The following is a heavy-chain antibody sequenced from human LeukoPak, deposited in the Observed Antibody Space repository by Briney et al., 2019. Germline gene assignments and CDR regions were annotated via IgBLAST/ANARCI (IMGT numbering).Heavy chain of an antibody. CDR1: GFTFSSYA. Sequence: GGSLRLSCAASGFTFSSYAMSWVRQAPGKGLEWVSAISGSGGSTYYADSVKGRFTISRDNSKNTLYLQMNSLRAEDTAVYYCAKQGRSYGRVLNSYYFDYWGQGTLVTVSS. CDR2: ISGSGGST. CDR3: AKQGRSYGRVLNSYYFDY. V-gene: IGHV3-23*01. J-gene: IGHJ4*02. D-gene: IGHD1-26*01.